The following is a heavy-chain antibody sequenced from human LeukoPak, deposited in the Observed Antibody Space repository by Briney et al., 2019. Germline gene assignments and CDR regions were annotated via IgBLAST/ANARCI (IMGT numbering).Heavy chain of an antibody. D-gene: IGHD1-26*01. CDR1: GGSITNYY. CDR2: IYNTGRT. V-gene: IGHV4-59*08. Sequence: SETLSLTCSVSGGSITNYYWSWIRQSLGKGLEWIGFIYNTGRTNYNPSLQSRVTMSIDTSKNQFPLKLSSVTAADTAVYYCARQGELAIDYWGQGTLVTVSS. J-gene: IGHJ4*02. CDR3: ARQGELAIDY.